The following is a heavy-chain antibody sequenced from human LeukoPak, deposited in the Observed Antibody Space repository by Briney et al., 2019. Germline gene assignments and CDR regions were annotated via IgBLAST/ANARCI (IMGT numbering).Heavy chain of an antibody. D-gene: IGHD3-22*01. V-gene: IGHV4-4*07. J-gene: IGHJ4*02. CDR1: GGSISSYY. CDR3: ARDRYYYDSSGYYIFDY. Sequence: SETLSLTCTVSGGSISSYYWSWIRQPAGKGLEWIGRIYTSGSTNYNPSLKSRVTMSVDTSENQFSLKLSSVTAADTAVYYCARDRYYYDSSGYYIFDYWGQGTLVTVSS. CDR2: IYTSGST.